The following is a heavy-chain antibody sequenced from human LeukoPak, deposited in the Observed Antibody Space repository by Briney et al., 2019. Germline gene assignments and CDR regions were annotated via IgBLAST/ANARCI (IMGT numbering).Heavy chain of an antibody. CDR1: GGSISSGDYS. J-gene: IGHJ4*02. D-gene: IGHD3-10*01. Sequence: PSETLSLTCAVSGGSISSGDYSWSWIRQPPGKGLEWIGYIYHSGRTYYNPSLKSRVTISIDRSKNQFSLKLSSVTAADTAVYCCARDLLWFGEAYFDYWGQGTLVTVSS. CDR3: ARDLLWFGEAYFDY. CDR2: IYHSGRT. V-gene: IGHV4-30-2*01.